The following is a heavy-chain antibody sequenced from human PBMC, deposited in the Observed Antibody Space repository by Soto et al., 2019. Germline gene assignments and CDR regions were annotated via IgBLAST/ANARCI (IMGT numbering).Heavy chain of an antibody. D-gene: IGHD3-22*01. Sequence: GGSLRLSCAASGFTFSSYAMSWVRQAPGKGLEWVSAISGSGGSTYYADSVKGRFTISRDNSKNTLYLQMNSLRAEDTAVYYCAKVLEEAYYDSSGYGETSDYWGQGTLVTVSS. V-gene: IGHV3-23*01. CDR1: GFTFSSYA. CDR2: ISGSGGST. J-gene: IGHJ4*02. CDR3: AKVLEEAYYDSSGYGETSDY.